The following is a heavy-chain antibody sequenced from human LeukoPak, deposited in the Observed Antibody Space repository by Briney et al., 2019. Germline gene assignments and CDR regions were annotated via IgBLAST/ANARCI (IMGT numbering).Heavy chain of an antibody. V-gene: IGHV3-11*01. D-gene: IGHD6-6*01. CDR3: ARDRSSSSSTALH. CDR1: GFTFSDYY. CDR2: ISSSGSTI. J-gene: IGHJ4*02. Sequence: GGSLRLSCAASGFTFSDYYMSWIRQAPGKGLEWVSYISSSGSTIYYPDSVKGRFTISRDNAKNSLYLQMNSLRAEDTAVYYCARDRSSSSSTALHWGQGTPVTVSS.